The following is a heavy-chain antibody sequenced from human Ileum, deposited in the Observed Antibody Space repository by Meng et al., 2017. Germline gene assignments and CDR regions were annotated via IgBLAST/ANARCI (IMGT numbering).Heavy chain of an antibody. J-gene: IGHJ1*01. CDR2: INHSGST. D-gene: IGHD2-2*02. CDR3: VRGFLVPNAIRSESVPP. V-gene: IGHV4-34*01. CDR1: GGAFDGYY. Sequence: QAQLQQWGAGLLKPSETLSLSCAVYGGAFDGYYWTWIRQSPGKGLEWIGEINHSGSTNFNPSLKSRVTMSVDTSKKQFSLNLTSVTAADTAMYYCVRGFLVPNAIRSESVPPWGERTLVTVSS.